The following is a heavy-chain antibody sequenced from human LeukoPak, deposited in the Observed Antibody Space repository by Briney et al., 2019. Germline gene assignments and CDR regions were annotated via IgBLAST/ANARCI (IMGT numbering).Heavy chain of an antibody. CDR2: INPNSGGT. Sequence: ASVKVSCKASGYTFTGYYMHWVRQAPGQGLEWMGWINPNSGGTNYAQKFQGRVTMTRDTSISTAYMELSRLRSDDTAVYYCAREGVVLTYSSSSHHFDYWGQGTLVTVSS. D-gene: IGHD6-6*01. V-gene: IGHV1-2*02. CDR1: GYTFTGYY. J-gene: IGHJ4*02. CDR3: AREGVVLTYSSSSHHFDY.